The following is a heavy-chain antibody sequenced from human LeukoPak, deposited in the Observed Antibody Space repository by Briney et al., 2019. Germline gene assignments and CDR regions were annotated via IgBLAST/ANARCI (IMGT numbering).Heavy chain of an antibody. CDR2: TRYDGNNK. V-gene: IGHV3-30*02. Sequence: GGSLRLSCAASGFTFGSYAMHWVRQAPGKGLEWVAFTRYDGNNKYYTDSVEGRFTVSRDNSKNTLYLQMSSLRAEDTAVYYCAKDGYSGYDGYYFDYWGQGTLVTVSS. CDR3: AKDGYSGYDGYYFDY. D-gene: IGHD5-12*01. J-gene: IGHJ4*02. CDR1: GFTFGSYA.